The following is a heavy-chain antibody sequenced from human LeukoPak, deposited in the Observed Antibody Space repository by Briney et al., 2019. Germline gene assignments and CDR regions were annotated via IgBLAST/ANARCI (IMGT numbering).Heavy chain of an antibody. CDR3: ARDQVPNYGDYSQGYYYFGMIV. D-gene: IGHD4-17*01. CDR1: GFSFSSYS. J-gene: IGHJ6*02. CDR2: IRSSGAMI. V-gene: IGHV3-48*02. Sequence: GGSLRLSCETSGFSFSSYSMNWVRQAPGKGLEWVSYIRSSGAMIYYADSVKGRFTISRDNAKKSVYLQMNSLRDEDTAVYYCARDQVPNYGDYSQGYYYFGMIVWGQGTTVTVS.